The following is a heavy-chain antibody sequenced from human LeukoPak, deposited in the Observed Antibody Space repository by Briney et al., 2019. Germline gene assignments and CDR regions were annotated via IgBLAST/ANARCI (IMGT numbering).Heavy chain of an antibody. J-gene: IGHJ4*02. CDR1: GFTFSSYG. CDR3: AKDLWSGKGY. V-gene: IGHV3-30*18. CDR2: ISYDGSNK. D-gene: IGHD2-21*01. Sequence: GGSPRLSCAASGFTFSSYGMHWVRQAPGKGLEWVAVISYDGSNKYYADSVKGRFTISRDNSKNTLYLQMNSLRAEDTAVYYCAKDLWSGKGYWGQGTLVTVSS.